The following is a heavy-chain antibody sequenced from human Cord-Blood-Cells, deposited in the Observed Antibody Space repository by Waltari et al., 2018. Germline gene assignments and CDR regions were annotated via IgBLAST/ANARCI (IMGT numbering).Heavy chain of an antibody. J-gene: IGHJ6*02. CDR3: ARGGRSSGYYYYGMDV. CDR2: INPNSGGT. Sequence: QVQLVQSGAEVQKPGASVKVSCKASGYTFTGYYMHWVRQAPGQGLEWMGWINPNSGGTNYAQKFQGWVTMTRDTSISPAYMELSRLRSDDTAVYCCARGGRSSGYYYYGMDVWGQGTTVTVSS. CDR1: GYTFTGYY. V-gene: IGHV1-2*04. D-gene: IGHD6-19*01.